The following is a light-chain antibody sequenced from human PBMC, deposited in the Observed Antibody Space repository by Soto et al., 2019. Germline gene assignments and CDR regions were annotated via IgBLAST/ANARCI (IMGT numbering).Light chain of an antibody. V-gene: IGKV1-39*01. J-gene: IGKJ1*01. Sequence: DIQMTQSPSTLSASVGDRVTITCRASQNISTYLNWYQQKLGKAPILLIYAASSLQSGVPSRFSGGGSGTDFTLTISSLQPEDFATYFCQQCYSSPRTFGQGTKVEIK. CDR3: QQCYSSPRT. CDR2: AAS. CDR1: QNISTY.